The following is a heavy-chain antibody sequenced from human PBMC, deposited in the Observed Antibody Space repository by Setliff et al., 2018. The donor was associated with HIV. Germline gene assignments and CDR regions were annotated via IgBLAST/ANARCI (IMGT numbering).Heavy chain of an antibody. J-gene: IGHJ4*02. Sequence: SETLSLTCTVSGASIISASHYWTWIRQPAGKGLEYIGHVYASGGTDYNPSLKTRVTISVDTSKNQFSLKLHSVTAADTAVYYCARHQKVSFMSDHWGQGMLVTVSS. CDR3: ARHQKVSFMSDH. CDR1: GASIISASHY. D-gene: IGHD3-16*01. V-gene: IGHV4-61*09. CDR2: VYASGGT.